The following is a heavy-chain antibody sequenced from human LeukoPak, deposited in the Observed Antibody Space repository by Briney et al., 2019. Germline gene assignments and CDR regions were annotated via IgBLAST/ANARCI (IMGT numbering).Heavy chain of an antibody. CDR2: IYHTGST. J-gene: IGHJ5*02. D-gene: IGHD2-15*01. V-gene: IGHV4-30-2*01. CDR3: AGTLTCSGGTCYSANWFDP. CDR1: GGSIGSGTHS. Sequence: SETLSLTCAVSGGSIGSGTHSWSWIRQPPGKGLEWSGYIYHTGSTYYNPSLKSRVTISLDRSKDQFSLNLSSVTAADTAVYYCAGTLTCSGGTCYSANWFDPWGQGTLVTVSS.